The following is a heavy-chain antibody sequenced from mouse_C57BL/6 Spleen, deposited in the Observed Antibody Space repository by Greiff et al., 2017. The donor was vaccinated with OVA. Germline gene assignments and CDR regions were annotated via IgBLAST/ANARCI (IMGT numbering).Heavy chain of an antibody. CDR3: ARWYGSSYDWFAY. D-gene: IGHD1-1*01. Sequence: QVQLQQPGAELVKPGASVKLSCKASGYTFTSYWMQWVKQRPGQGLEWIGEIDPSDSYTNYNQKFKGKATLTVDTSSSTAYMQLSSLTSEDSAVYYCARWYGSSYDWFAYWGQGTLVTVSA. J-gene: IGHJ3*01. CDR2: IDPSDSYT. V-gene: IGHV1-50*01. CDR1: GYTFTSYW.